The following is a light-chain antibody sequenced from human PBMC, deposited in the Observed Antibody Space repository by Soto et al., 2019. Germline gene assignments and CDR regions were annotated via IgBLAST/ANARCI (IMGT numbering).Light chain of an antibody. J-gene: IGLJ1*01. CDR1: SSDIGSHNY. CDR3: SSYTGSNIYV. V-gene: IGLV2-8*01. Sequence: QSALTQPPSASGSPGQSVTISCTGTSSDIGSHNYVSWYQQHPGKAPKLMIYDVSKRPSGVPDRFSGSKSGNTASLTVSGLQAEDEADYYCSSYTGSNIYVFGTGTKLTVL. CDR2: DVS.